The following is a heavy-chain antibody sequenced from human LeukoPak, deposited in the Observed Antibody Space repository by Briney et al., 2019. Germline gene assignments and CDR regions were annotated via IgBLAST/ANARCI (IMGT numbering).Heavy chain of an antibody. CDR3: AREVRGGYYYYMDV. V-gene: IGHV1-69*06. CDR2: IIPIFGTA. CDR1: GGTFSSYA. D-gene: IGHD3-16*01. Sequence: ASVKVSCKASGGTFSSYAISWVRQAPGQGLEWMGGIIPIFGTANYAQKFQGRVTITADTSTSTAYMELSSLRSDDTAVYYCAREVRGGYYYYMDVWGKGTTVTVSS. J-gene: IGHJ6*03.